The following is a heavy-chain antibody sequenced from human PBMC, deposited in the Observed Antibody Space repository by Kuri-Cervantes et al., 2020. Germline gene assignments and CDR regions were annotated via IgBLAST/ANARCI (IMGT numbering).Heavy chain of an antibody. CDR1: GFTFSSYG. CDR3: ARDANVRYFDWSHFDY. V-gene: IGHV3-30*03. J-gene: IGHJ4*02. Sequence: GESLKISCAASGFTFSSYGMHWVRQAPGKGLEWVAVISYDGSNKYYADSVKGRFTISRDNSKNTLYLQMNSLRAEDTAVYYCARDANVRYFDWSHFDYWGQGTLVTVSS. CDR2: ISYDGSNK. D-gene: IGHD3-9*01.